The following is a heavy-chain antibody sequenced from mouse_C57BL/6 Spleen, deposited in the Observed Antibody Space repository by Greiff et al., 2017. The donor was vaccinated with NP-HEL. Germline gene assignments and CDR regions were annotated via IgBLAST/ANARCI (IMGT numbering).Heavy chain of an antibody. D-gene: IGHD1-1*02. CDR1: GYSITSGYY. CDR3: ARETILGYFDY. CDR2: ISYDGSN. V-gene: IGHV3-6*01. J-gene: IGHJ2*01. Sequence: EVQLQESGPGLVKPSQSLSLTCSVTGYSITSGYYWNWIRQFPGNKLEWMGYISYDGSNNYNPSLKNRISITRDTSKNQFFLKLNSVTTEDTATYYCARETILGYFDYWGQGTTLTVSS.